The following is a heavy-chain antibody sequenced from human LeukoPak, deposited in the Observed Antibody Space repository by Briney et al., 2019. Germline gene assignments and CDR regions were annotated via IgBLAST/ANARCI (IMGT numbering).Heavy chain of an antibody. J-gene: IGHJ4*02. CDR1: GYSFTTYR. D-gene: IGHD7-27*01. CDR3: VRQRNWAVDY. Sequence: GESLKISCKGSGYSFTTYRIGWVRRMPGKGLEWMGIIYPGDSDRRNSPSFQGQVTISADKSISTAYLQWSSLTASDTAMYYCVRQRNWAVDYWGQGTLVTVSS. CDR2: IYPGDSDR. V-gene: IGHV5-51*01.